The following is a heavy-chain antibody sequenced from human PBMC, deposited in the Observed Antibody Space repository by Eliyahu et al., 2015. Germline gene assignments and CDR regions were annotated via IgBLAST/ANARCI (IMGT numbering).Heavy chain of an antibody. Sequence: QVQLQESGSGLVKPSQTLSLTCTVSGGSISTGSYYWSWIRQRPGKGLEWIAYIYYSGSAHYNPSLKSRVTISVDTSKNQFSLKLNSVTAADTAVYYCARGESSSYYFDYWGQGTLVTVSS. V-gene: IGHV4-31*03. J-gene: IGHJ4*02. CDR2: IYYSGSA. CDR1: GGSISTGSYY. CDR3: ARGESSSYYFDY. D-gene: IGHD6-6*01.